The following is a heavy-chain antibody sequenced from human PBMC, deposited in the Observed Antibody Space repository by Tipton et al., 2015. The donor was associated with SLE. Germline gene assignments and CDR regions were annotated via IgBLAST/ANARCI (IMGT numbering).Heavy chain of an antibody. CDR3: ARGGNGSGSYYY. J-gene: IGHJ4*02. CDR2: INHSGST. V-gene: IGHV4-34*01. CDR1: GGSFSGYY. D-gene: IGHD3-10*01. Sequence: TLSLTCAVYGGSFSGYYWSWIRQPPGKGLEWIGEINHSGSTNYNPSLKSRVTISVDTSKNQFSLKLSSVTAADTTVYYCARGGNGSGSYYYWGQGTLVTVSS.